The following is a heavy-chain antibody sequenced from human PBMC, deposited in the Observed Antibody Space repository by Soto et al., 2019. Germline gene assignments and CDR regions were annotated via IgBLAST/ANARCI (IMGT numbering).Heavy chain of an antibody. CDR3: ARHYDSSGSRGWFDP. D-gene: IGHD3-22*01. CDR1: GYSFTSYW. CDR2: IDPSDSYT. V-gene: IGHV5-10-1*01. J-gene: IGHJ5*02. Sequence: GESLKISCKGSGYSFTSYWISWVRQMPGKGLEWMGRIDPSDSYTNYSPSFQGHVTISADKSISTAYLQWSSLKASDTAMYYCARHYDSSGSRGWFDPWGQGTLVTVSS.